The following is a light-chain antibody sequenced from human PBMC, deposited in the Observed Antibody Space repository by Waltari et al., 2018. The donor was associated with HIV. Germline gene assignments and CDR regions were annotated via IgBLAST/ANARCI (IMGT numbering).Light chain of an antibody. CDR3: QKYNSALT. Sequence: DVQMTQPPSSLSASVGDRVTITCRASQGIHNYLAWYEQKPGKPPKLLIYAASTLQSGVPSRFIGSGSGTDVSLTISNLQPGDVATYYCQKYNSALTFGGGTKVEV. J-gene: IGKJ4*01. V-gene: IGKV1-27*01. CDR2: AAS. CDR1: QGIHNY.